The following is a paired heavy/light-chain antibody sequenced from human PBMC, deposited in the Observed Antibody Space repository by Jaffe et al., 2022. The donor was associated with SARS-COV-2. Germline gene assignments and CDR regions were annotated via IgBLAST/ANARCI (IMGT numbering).Heavy chain of an antibody. Sequence: EVQLVESGGGLVQPGGSLRLSCAASGFTFSSYAMSWVRQAPGKGLEWVSGISVDGGSTHYVDSVKGRFTISRDNSKNTLYLKMDSLRAEDTALYYCASGHLLRGNSNSWYGVFDYWGQGTLVTVSS. J-gene: IGHJ4*02. CDR1: GFTFSSYA. D-gene: IGHD6-13*01. V-gene: IGHV3-23*04. CDR2: ISVDGGST. CDR3: ASGHLLRGNSNSWYGVFDY.
Light chain of an antibody. Sequence: EIALTQSPATLSLSPGERATLSCRASQSVSSYLAWYQQKPGQAPRLLIYDASNRATGIPARFSGSGSGTDFTLTISSLDPEDFAVYYCQHRSNWPLTFGGGTRVEIK. J-gene: IGKJ4*01. CDR1: QSVSSY. CDR3: QHRSNWPLT. V-gene: IGKV3-11*01. CDR2: DAS.